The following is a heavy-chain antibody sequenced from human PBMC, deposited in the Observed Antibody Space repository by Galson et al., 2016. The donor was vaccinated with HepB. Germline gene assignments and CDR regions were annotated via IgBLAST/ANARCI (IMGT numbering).Heavy chain of an antibody. J-gene: IGHJ4*02. CDR3: ARDRRGSGWYIDY. Sequence: SLRLSCAASGIPFSISGMHWVRQAPGKGLEWVANIKQGGSEKYYVESVRGRFTISRDNAKNSLFLQMNSLRAEDTAVYYCARDRRGSGWYIDYWGQGTLVTVSS. V-gene: IGHV3-7*01. D-gene: IGHD6-19*01. CDR1: GIPFSISG. CDR2: IKQGGSEK.